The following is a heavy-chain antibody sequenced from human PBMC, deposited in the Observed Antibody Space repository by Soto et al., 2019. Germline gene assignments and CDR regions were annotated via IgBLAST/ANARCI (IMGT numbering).Heavy chain of an antibody. CDR3: ARDQRIAVAGTFWFDP. Sequence: EVPLVESGGGLVKPGGSLRLSCAASGFTFSSYSMNWVRQAPGKGLEWVSSISSSSSYIYYADSVKGRFTISRDNAKNSLYLQMNSLRAEDTAVYYCARDQRIAVAGTFWFDPWGQGTLVTVSS. CDR1: GFTFSSYS. J-gene: IGHJ5*02. V-gene: IGHV3-21*01. D-gene: IGHD6-19*01. CDR2: ISSSSSYI.